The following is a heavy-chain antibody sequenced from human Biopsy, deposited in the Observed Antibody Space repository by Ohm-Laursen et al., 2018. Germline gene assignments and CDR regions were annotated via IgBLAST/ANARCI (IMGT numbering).Heavy chain of an antibody. CDR3: ARGRLRAVARFDY. J-gene: IGHJ4*02. CDR2: INHSGST. Sequence: PSQTLSLTCAVYGCSFSGYYWSWIPQPPGQGLEWIGEINHSGSTNYNPSLKSRVTISVDTSKNQFPLKLSPVTAADTAVYYGARGRLRAVARFDYWGQGTLVTVSS. D-gene: IGHD6-19*01. CDR1: GCSFSGYY. V-gene: IGHV4-34*01.